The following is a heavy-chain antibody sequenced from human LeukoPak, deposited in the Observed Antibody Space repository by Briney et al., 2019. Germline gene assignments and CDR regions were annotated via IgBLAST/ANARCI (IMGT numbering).Heavy chain of an antibody. J-gene: IGHJ5*02. D-gene: IGHD6-6*01. Sequence: ASVKVSCKASGYTFTGYYMHWVRQAPGQGLEWMGWINPNSGGTNYAQKFQGRVTMTRDTSISTAYMELSRLRSDDTAVYYCARLRVSGSVWFDPWGRGTLVTVSS. V-gene: IGHV1-2*02. CDR3: ARLRVSGSVWFDP. CDR1: GYTFTGYY. CDR2: INPNSGGT.